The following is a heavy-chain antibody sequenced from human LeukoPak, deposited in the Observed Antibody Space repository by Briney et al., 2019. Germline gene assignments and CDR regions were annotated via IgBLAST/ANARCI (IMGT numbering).Heavy chain of an antibody. Sequence: PSETLSLTCTVSGVSISNCYWTWIRQPPGKGLEWIGYIYNSGRTNYNPSLKSRVTISANTSKNQFSLKLSSVTAADTAVYYCARGYYYWGQGTLVTVSS. V-gene: IGHV4-59*01. J-gene: IGHJ4*02. CDR1: GVSISNCY. CDR2: IYNSGRT. CDR3: ARGYYY. D-gene: IGHD2-8*01.